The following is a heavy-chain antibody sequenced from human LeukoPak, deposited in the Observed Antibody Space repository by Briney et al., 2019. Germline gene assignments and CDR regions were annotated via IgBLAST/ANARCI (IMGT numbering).Heavy chain of an antibody. J-gene: IGHJ4*02. V-gene: IGHV3-48*01. CDR2: ISSSSTI. CDR1: GFTFSSYS. Sequence: GGSLRLSCAASGFTFSSYSMNWVRQAPGKGLEWVSYISSSSTIYYADSVKGRFTISRDNAKNSLYLQMNSLRAEDTAVYYCASGGYCSGGSCYEGDYWGQGTLVTVSS. D-gene: IGHD2-15*01. CDR3: ASGGYCSGGSCYEGDY.